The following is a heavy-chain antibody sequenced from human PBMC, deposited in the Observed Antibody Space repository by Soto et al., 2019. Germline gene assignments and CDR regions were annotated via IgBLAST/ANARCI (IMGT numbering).Heavy chain of an antibody. J-gene: IGHJ5*02. D-gene: IGHD4-4*01. V-gene: IGHV4-39*01. CDR3: ARFPGYSNYNWFHP. Sequence: SETLSLTCTVSGDSVSSSNYYWGWIRHPPGRGLEWIGSILHGGNTYYNPSLKSRVTISVDTSKNQFSLKLSSVTAADTAVYYCARFPGYSNYNWFHPWGQGTRVTVAS. CDR2: ILHGGNT. CDR1: GDSVSSSNYY.